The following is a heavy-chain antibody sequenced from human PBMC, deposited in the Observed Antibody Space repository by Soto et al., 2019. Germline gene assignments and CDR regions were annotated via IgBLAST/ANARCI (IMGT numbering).Heavy chain of an antibody. CDR1: GYTFTGYH. CDR3: ARGFRLQHYYGMDV. J-gene: IGHJ6*02. CDR2: INPNSGGT. Sequence: GASVKVSCTASGYTFTGYHMHWVRPAPGQRLERMGWINPNSGGTNYAQKLQGWVTMTRDTSISTAYMELSRLRSDDTVVYYCARGFRLQHYYGMDVWGQGTTVTVSS. V-gene: IGHV1-2*04. D-gene: IGHD4-4*01.